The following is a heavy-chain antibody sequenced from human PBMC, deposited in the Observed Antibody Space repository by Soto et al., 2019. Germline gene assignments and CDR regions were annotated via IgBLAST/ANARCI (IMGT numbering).Heavy chain of an antibody. D-gene: IGHD6-13*01. CDR3: VKESIGSSWPYFDY. Sequence: GGSLRLSCSASGFTFSSYAMHWVRQAPGKGLEYVSAISSNGGSTYYADSVKGRFTISRDNSKNPLYLQMSSLRAEDTAVYYCVKESIGSSWPYFDYWGQGTLVTVSS. J-gene: IGHJ4*02. CDR1: GFTFSSYA. V-gene: IGHV3-64D*09. CDR2: ISSNGGST.